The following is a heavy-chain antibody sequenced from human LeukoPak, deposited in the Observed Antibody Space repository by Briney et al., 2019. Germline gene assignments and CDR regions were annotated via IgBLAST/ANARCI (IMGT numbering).Heavy chain of an antibody. CDR2: ISASTDNT. CDR1: GFTFSNYG. J-gene: IGHJ4*02. D-gene: IGHD3-10*01. Sequence: PGGSLRLSCAASGFTFSNYGMSWVRQAPGKGLEWVSTISASTDNTYYADSVKGRFTISRDNSKNMLYLQMNSLRAEDTAVYYCAKELAVRGTNDYWGQGTLVTVSS. CDR3: AKELAVRGTNDY. V-gene: IGHV3-23*01.